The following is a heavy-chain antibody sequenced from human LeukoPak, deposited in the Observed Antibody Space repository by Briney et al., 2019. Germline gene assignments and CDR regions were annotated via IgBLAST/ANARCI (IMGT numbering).Heavy chain of an antibody. CDR2: ISYDGSNK. V-gene: IGHV3-30*04. J-gene: IGHJ4*02. CDR1: GFTFSSYA. Sequence: GGSLRLSCAASGFTFSSYAMHWVRQAPGKGLEWVAVISYDGSNKYYADSVKGRFTISRDNSKNTLYLQMNSLRAEDTAVYYCARGVDVVITGPLDYWGQGTLVTVSS. D-gene: IGHD3-22*01. CDR3: ARGVDVVITGPLDY.